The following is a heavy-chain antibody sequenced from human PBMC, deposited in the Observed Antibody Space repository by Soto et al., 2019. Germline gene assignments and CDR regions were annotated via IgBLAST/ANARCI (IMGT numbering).Heavy chain of an antibody. J-gene: IGHJ5*02. CDR1: GGSISSDDW. CDR3: ARSDLYGVCRGKWLDP. D-gene: IGHD3-10*01. V-gene: IGHV4-4*02. CDR2: IYHSGTT. Sequence: QVQLQESGPGLVKPSGTLSLTCAVSGGSISSDDWWTWVRQTPGKGLEWIGEIYHSGTTNYNPSLMSRVTIAVDKAKSQFSLRLDSVTASDTAVYYFARSDLYGVCRGKWLDPWGQGILVTVSS.